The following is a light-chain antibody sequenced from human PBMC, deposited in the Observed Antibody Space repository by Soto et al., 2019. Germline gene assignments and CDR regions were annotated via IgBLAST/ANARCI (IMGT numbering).Light chain of an antibody. Sequence: EIVLTQSPGTLSVSPGERATLSCSASQSVSNNYLAWYRQKAGQAPKLLIYAASSRATGIPDRFSGSGSGTDFTLSISRLEPEDCAVYYCQQYGTSPLTFGGGTKVEIK. CDR2: AAS. V-gene: IGKV3-20*01. CDR1: QSVSNNY. J-gene: IGKJ4*01. CDR3: QQYGTSPLT.